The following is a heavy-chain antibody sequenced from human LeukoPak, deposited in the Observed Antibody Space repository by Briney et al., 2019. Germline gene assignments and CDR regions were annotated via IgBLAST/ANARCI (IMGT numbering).Heavy chain of an antibody. Sequence: GGSLRLSCAASGFTFSSYSMNWVRQAPGKGLEWVSSISSSSSYIYYAGSVKGRFTISRDNAKNSLYLQMNSLRAEDTAVYYCARDSSGWHYYYYGMDVWGQGTTVTVSS. CDR1: GFTFSSYS. V-gene: IGHV3-21*01. CDR3: ARDSSGWHYYYYGMDV. J-gene: IGHJ6*02. CDR2: ISSSSSYI. D-gene: IGHD6-19*01.